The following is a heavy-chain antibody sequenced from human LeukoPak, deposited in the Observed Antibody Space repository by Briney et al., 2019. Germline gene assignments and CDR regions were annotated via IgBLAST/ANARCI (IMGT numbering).Heavy chain of an antibody. D-gene: IGHD3-10*01. J-gene: IGHJ3*02. CDR2: MYYSGST. Sequence: PSETLSLTCSVSGAAISSSTHYWGWVRQPPGKGLEWIASMYYSGSTYYSPSLRSRVTISVDTSKNQFSLKLSSVTAADTAVYYCARDLERGAADVFDIWGQGTMVTVSS. V-gene: IGHV4-39*02. CDR3: ARDLERGAADVFDI. CDR1: GAAISSSTHY.